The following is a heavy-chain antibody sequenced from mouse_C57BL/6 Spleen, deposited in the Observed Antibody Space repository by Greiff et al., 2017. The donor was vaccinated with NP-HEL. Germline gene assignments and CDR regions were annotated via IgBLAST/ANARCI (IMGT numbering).Heavy chain of an antibody. J-gene: IGHJ3*01. Sequence: EVKLVESGGGLVKPGGSLKLSCAASGFTFSDYGMHWVRQAPEQGLEWVAYISRGSSTIYYADTVKGRFTISRDNAKNTLFLQMTSLRSEDTAMYYCARKNYYSNYGFAYWGQGTLVTVSA. D-gene: IGHD2-5*01. V-gene: IGHV5-17*01. CDR2: ISRGSSTI. CDR3: ARKNYYSNYGFAY. CDR1: GFTFSDYG.